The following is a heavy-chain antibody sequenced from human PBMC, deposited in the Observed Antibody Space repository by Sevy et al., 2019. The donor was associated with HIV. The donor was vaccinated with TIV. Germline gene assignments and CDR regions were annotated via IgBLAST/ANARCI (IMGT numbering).Heavy chain of an antibody. CDR3: AKDSLAITGLTGWLDS. V-gene: IGHV3-23*01. J-gene: IGHJ4*02. CDR2: VTAPGSTT. Sequence: GGSLRLSCTGSGFTFSSYAITWVRQAPGKGLEWVSTVTAPGSTTYYADSAKGRFTVSRDNSKNTGYLQVSSLRVEDTAVYYCAKDSLAITGLTGWLDSWGQGTLVTVSS. D-gene: IGHD1-20*01. CDR1: GFTFSSYA.